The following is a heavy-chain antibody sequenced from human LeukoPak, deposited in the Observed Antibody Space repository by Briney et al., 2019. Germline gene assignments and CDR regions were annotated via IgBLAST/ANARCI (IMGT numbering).Heavy chain of an antibody. CDR2: ISGSGGST. D-gene: IGHD3-22*01. V-gene: IGHV3-23*01. Sequence: GGSLRLSCAASGFTFSSYSMNWVRQAPGKGLEWVSVISGSGGSTYYADSVKGRFTISRDNSKNTLYVQMNSLRAEDTAVYYCAKGPQVGSGYHPDYWGQGTLVTVSS. J-gene: IGHJ4*02. CDR1: GFTFSSYS. CDR3: AKGPQVGSGYHPDY.